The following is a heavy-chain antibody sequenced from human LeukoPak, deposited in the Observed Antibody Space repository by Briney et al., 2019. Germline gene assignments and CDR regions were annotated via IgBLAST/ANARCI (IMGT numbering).Heavy chain of an antibody. V-gene: IGHV3-9*01. CDR1: GFTFDDYA. CDR3: AKLGCSGGSCYSYFDY. CDR2: ISWNSGSI. D-gene: IGHD2-15*01. Sequence: PGRSLRLSCAASGFTFDDYAMHWVRQAPGKGLEWVSGISWNSGSIGYADSVKGRFTISRDNAKNSLYLQMNSLRAEDTALYYCAKLGCSGGSCYSYFDYWGQGTLVTVSS. J-gene: IGHJ4*02.